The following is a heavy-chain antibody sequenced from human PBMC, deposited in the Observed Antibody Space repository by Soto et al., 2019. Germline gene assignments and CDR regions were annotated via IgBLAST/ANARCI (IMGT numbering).Heavy chain of an antibody. CDR1: GFTFSDSY. Sequence: GGSLRLSCAASGFTFSDSYMTWIRQAPGKGLEWLSSISSSGGNIYYADSVKGRFTVSRDNAKNALYLEMNSLRAEDTAVYYCARESEDLTPNFDYWGQGTLVTVSS. CDR3: ARESEDLTPNFDY. V-gene: IGHV3-11*04. CDR2: ISSSGGNI. J-gene: IGHJ4*02.